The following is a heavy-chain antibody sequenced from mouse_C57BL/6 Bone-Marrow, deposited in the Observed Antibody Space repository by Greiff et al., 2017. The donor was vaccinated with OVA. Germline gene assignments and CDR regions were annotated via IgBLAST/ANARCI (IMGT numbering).Heavy chain of an antibody. J-gene: IGHJ4*01. CDR1: GYTSPDSY. CDR2: IFPGSGST. CDR3: ARSTGIFP. Sequence: VKLQESGPELVKPGASGKISCKAPGYTSPDSYINWVKRRPGQGLEWIGWIFPGSGSTYYNEKFKGKATLTVDKSSSTAYMLLSSLTSEDSAVYFCARSTGIFPWGQGTSVTVSS. V-gene: IGHV1-75*01.